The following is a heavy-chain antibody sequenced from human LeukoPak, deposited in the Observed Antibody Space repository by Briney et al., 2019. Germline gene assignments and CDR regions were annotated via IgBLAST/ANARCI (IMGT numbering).Heavy chain of an antibody. CDR2: IYPGDSDT. CDR3: ARQGCSSTSCYYYYYMDV. V-gene: IGHV5-51*01. J-gene: IGHJ6*03. D-gene: IGHD2-2*01. CDR1: GYSLTSYW. Sequence: GESLKISCKGSGYSLTSYWIGWVRQMPRKGLEWMGIIYPGDSDTRYSPSFQGQVTISADKSISTAYLQWSSLKASDTAMYYCARQGCSSTSCYYYYYMDVWGKGTTVTVSS.